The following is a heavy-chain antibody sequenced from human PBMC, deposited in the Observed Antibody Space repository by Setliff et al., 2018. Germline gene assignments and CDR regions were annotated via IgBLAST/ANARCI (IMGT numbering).Heavy chain of an antibody. V-gene: IGHV1-24*01. Sequence: ASVKVSCKASGYTFTSYYMHWVRQAPGQGLEWMGGFDPEDGETIYAQKFQGRVTMTEDTSTDTAYMELSSLRSEDTAVYYCATNAGRSSSWYPRRPGEGHAFDIWGQGTMVTVSS. CDR3: ATNAGRSSSWYPRRPGEGHAFDI. CDR2: FDPEDGET. J-gene: IGHJ3*02. CDR1: GYTFTSYY. D-gene: IGHD6-13*01.